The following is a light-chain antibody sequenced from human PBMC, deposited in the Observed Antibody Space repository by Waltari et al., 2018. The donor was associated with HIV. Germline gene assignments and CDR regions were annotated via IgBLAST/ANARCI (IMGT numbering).Light chain of an antibody. J-gene: IGKJ4*01. V-gene: IGKV1-5*03. CDR1: QSISSW. CDR3: QQYKTTSGT. CDR2: KAS. Sequence: DIQMTQSPSTLSASVGDRVTITCRASQSISSWVAWYQQKPGKAPKLLIYKASTLQTGVPSRFSGSTSGTEFTLTISSLQPDDFGSYYCQQYKTTSGTFGGGTKVEIK.